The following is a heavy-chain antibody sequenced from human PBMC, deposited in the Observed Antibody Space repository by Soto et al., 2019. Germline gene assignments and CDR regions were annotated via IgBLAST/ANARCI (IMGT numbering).Heavy chain of an antibody. CDR2: ISAYNGNT. V-gene: IGHV1-18*01. CDR3: AKGSRYYYYYGMDV. Sequence: ASVKVSCKASGYTFTSYGISWVRQAPGQGLEWMGWISAYNGNTNYAQKLQGRVTMTTDTSTSTAYMELRSLRSDDTAVYYCAKGSRYYYYYGMDVWGQGTTVTVSS. J-gene: IGHJ6*02. CDR1: GYTFTSYG.